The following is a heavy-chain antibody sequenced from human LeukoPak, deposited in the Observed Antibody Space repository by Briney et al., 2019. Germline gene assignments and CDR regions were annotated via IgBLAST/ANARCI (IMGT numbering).Heavy chain of an antibody. J-gene: IGHJ6*03. CDR1: GASISSYY. D-gene: IGHD5-18*01. CDR3: ARSALASYYYYYYMDV. Sequence: SETLSLTCSVSGASISSYYWSWIRQPPGKGLEWIGYIYYSGNTNYNPSLKSRVTISVDTSKNQFSLKLSSVTAADTAVYYCARSALASYYYYYYMDVWGRGTSVTVSS. CDR2: IYYSGNT. V-gene: IGHV4-59*01.